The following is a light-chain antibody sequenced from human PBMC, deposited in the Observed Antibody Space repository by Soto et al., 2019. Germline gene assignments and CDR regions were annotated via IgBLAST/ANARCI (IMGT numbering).Light chain of an antibody. CDR2: DVS. CDR1: SSDVGGYNY. J-gene: IGLJ3*02. CDR3: SSYTSSSTPWV. V-gene: IGLV2-14*01. Sequence: QSVLTQPASVSGSPGQSITISCTGTSSDVGGYNYVSWYQQHPGKAPKLMIYDVSNRPSGVSNRFSGSKSGNTASLTISGLQAKDEADYYCSSYTSSSTPWVFGGGTKLTVL.